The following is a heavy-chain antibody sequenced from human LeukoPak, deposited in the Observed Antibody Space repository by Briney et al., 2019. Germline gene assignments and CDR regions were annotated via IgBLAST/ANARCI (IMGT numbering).Heavy chain of an antibody. Sequence: GGSLRLSCAASGFTFSSYAMHWVRQAPGKGLEWVAVISYDGSNKYYADSVKCRFNISRDNSKNTLYLQMNSLRAEDTAVYYCARDSDSSWYPVPDYWGQGTLVTVSS. CDR2: ISYDGSNK. CDR3: ARDSDSSWYPVPDY. CDR1: GFTFSSYA. D-gene: IGHD6-13*01. V-gene: IGHV3-30-3*01. J-gene: IGHJ4*02.